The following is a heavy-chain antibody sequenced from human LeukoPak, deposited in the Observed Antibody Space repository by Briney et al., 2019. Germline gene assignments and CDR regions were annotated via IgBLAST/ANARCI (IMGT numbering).Heavy chain of an antibody. CDR3: ARESWANVDY. D-gene: IGHD1-26*01. J-gene: IGHJ4*02. Sequence: GGSLRLSCAASGFTFSSYSMNWVRQAPGKGLECISFISGSGGTVRYADSVRGRFTISRDNAENSLYLQMSSLRVEDTAVYYCARESWANVDYWGQGTLVTVPS. CDR2: ISGSGGTV. CDR1: GFTFSSYS. V-gene: IGHV3-48*04.